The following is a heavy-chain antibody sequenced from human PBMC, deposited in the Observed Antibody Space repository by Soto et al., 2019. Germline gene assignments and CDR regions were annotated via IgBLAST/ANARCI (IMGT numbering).Heavy chain of an antibody. V-gene: IGHV1-69*13. CDR1: GGTFSSYA. J-gene: IGHJ5*02. Sequence: ASVKVSCKASGGTFSSYAISWVRQAPGQGLEWMGGIIPIFGTANYAQKFQGRVTITADESTSTAYMELSSLRAEDTAVYYCAKNPKSIAAAPIRFDPWGQGTLVTVSS. CDR2: IIPIFGTA. CDR3: AKNPKSIAAAPIRFDP. D-gene: IGHD6-13*01.